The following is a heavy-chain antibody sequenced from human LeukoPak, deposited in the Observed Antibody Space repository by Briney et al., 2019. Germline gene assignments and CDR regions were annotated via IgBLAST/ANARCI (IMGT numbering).Heavy chain of an antibody. V-gene: IGHV3-23*01. CDR2: VSPPGGGT. J-gene: IGHJ4*02. Sequence: GGSLRLSCAASGFTFSSYEMNWVRLAPGKGLEWVSGVSPPGGGTYYADSVKGRFTISRDDSRNTLSLQMNSLRVEDTAVYYCARDLAWGAFDYWGQGILVAVSS. CDR1: GFTFSSYE. CDR3: ARDLAWGAFDY. D-gene: IGHD7-27*01.